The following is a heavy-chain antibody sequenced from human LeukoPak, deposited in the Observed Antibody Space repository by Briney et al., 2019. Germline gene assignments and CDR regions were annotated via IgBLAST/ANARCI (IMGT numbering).Heavy chain of an antibody. V-gene: IGHV3-7*01. J-gene: IGHJ5*02. CDR2: IKGDASEK. D-gene: IGHD6-19*01. Sequence: PGGSLRLSCAVSGFIINNYWMTWYRQAPGKGLECVAHIKGDASEKYYLDSVKGRFTISRDNAKNSLYLQMNSLRAEDTAVYYCARQAGVTWGQGTLVTVSS. CDR3: ARQAGVT. CDR1: GFIINNYW.